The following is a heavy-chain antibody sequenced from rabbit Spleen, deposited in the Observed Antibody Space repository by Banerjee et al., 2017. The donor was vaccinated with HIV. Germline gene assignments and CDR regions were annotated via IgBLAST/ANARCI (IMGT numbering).Heavy chain of an antibody. Sequence: QSLEESGGDLVKPGASLTLTCTASGFSFSSSDYMCWVRQAPGKGLEWIACIDIGSSGFTYFASWAKGRFTISKTSSTTVTLQMTSLTAADTATYFCARGGVGGYGYFNLWGPGTLVTVS. CDR2: IDIGSSGFT. CDR3: ARGGVGGYGYFNL. D-gene: IGHD6-1*01. V-gene: IGHV1S40*01. CDR1: GFSFSSSDY. J-gene: IGHJ4*01.